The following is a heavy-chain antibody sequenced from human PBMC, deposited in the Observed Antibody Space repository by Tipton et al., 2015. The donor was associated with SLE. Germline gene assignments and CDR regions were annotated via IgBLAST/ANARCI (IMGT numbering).Heavy chain of an antibody. CDR3: ARAEMTTEGSVFYYYVDV. CDR1: GDSISSYY. V-gene: IGHV4-59*01. D-gene: IGHD5-24*01. Sequence: TLSLTCTISGDSISSYYWNWIRQPPGKGLEWLGYVYYSGGTNYNPSVRSRVTISVDTSKNQFSLQLTSVTAADTAVYYCARAEMTTEGSVFYYYVDVWGKGFTVT. CDR2: VYYSGGT. J-gene: IGHJ6*03.